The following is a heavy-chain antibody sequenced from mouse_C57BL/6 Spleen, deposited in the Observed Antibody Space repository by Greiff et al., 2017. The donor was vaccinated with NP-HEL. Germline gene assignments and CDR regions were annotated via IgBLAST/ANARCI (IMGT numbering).Heavy chain of an antibody. CDR3: ARDARNWDGAMDY. CDR1: GFTFSDFY. V-gene: IGHV7-1*01. CDR2: SRNKANDYTT. D-gene: IGHD4-1*01. J-gene: IGHJ4*01. Sequence: DVKLVESGGGLVQSGRSLRLSCATSGFTFSDFYMEWVRQAPGKGLEWIAASRNKANDYTTEYSASVKGRFIVSRDTSQSILYLQMNALRAEDTAIYYCARDARNWDGAMDYWGQGTSVTVSS.